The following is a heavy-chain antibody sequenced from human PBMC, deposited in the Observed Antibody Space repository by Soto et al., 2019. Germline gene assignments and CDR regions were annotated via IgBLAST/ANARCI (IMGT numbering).Heavy chain of an antibody. CDR3: PKDMAGDGTSVFDS. CDR1: GFKFSSFA. Sequence: EVQMLESGGGLVQPGGSLRLSCAASGFKFSSFAMSWVRQAPGKGLEWVSAISGSGGSTHYGDPVKGRSTISRDKSKNSLFLQMNGLRAEDTAIYYCPKDMAGDGTSVFDSWGQGTLVTVSS. CDR2: ISGSGGST. V-gene: IGHV3-23*01. D-gene: IGHD1-1*01. J-gene: IGHJ4*02.